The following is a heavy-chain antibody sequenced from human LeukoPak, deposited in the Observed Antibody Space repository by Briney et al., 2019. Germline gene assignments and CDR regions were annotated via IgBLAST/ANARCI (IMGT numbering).Heavy chain of an antibody. D-gene: IGHD2-21*02. CDR3: ARVSNCGGDCYDFDY. V-gene: IGHV4-38-2*02. Sequence: SETLSLTCTVSGYSISSGYYWGWIRQPPGKGLEWIGSIYHSGSTYYNPSLKSRVTISVDTSKNQFSLKLSSVTAADTAVYYCARVSNCGGDCYDFDYWGQGTLVTVSS. CDR1: GYSISSGYY. CDR2: IYHSGST. J-gene: IGHJ4*02.